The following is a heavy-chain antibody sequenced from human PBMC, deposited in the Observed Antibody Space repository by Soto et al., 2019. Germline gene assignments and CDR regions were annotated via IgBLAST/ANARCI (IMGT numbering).Heavy chain of an antibody. CDR2: IWYYLSNK. CDR3: ARVNRNKGTDY. Sequence: GGSLRLSCAASGFTFSSYGMHWVRQAPVNGLEFVAVIWYYLSNKYYADSVKGRFTISRYNSKNTLYLQMNSLRAEDTALYYFARVNRNKGTDYWGQGNLVTVS. D-gene: IGHD3-10*01. J-gene: IGHJ4*02. CDR1: GFTFSSYG. V-gene: IGHV3-33*01.